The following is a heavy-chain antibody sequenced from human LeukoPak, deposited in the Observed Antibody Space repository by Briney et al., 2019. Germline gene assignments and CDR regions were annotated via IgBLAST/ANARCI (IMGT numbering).Heavy chain of an antibody. CDR1: GFTFSSYG. CDR2: IWYDGSNK. Sequence: GSLRLSCAASGFTFSSYGMHWVRQAPGKGLEWVAVIWYDGSNKYYADSVKGRFTISRDNSKNTLYLQMNSLRAEDTAVYYCARGYSGYDHAFDIWGQGTMVTVSS. J-gene: IGHJ3*02. V-gene: IGHV3-33*01. CDR3: ARGYSGYDHAFDI. D-gene: IGHD5-12*01.